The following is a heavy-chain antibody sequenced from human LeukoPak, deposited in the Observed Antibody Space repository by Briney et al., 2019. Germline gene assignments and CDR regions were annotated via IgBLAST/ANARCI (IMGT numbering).Heavy chain of an antibody. D-gene: IGHD2-2*01. CDR2: IYYGGST. CDR1: GGSISSSRYY. J-gene: IGHJ4*02. V-gene: IGHV4-39*01. CDR3: ARSPAEPPYYFDY. Sequence: PSETLSLTCTVTGGSISSSRYYWGWIRQAPGKGLEWIANIYYGGSTYSNLSLKSRVTMSVDTSQNQFSLKLSSVTAADTAVYYCARSPAEPPYYFDYWGQGTLVTVSS.